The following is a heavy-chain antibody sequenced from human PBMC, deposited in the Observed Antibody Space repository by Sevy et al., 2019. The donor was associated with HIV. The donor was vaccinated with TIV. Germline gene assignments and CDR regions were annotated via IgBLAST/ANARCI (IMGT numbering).Heavy chain of an antibody. CDR1: GFTFSDYY. CDR3: ARDVSSSWYDRFDP. J-gene: IGHJ5*02. Sequence: GGSLRLSCAASGFTFSDYYMSWIRHAPGKGLEWVSYISSSGSTIYYADSVKGRFTISRDNAKNSLYLQMNSLRAEDTAVYYCARDVSSSWYDRFDPWGQGTLVTVSS. CDR2: ISSSGSTI. D-gene: IGHD6-13*01. V-gene: IGHV3-11*01.